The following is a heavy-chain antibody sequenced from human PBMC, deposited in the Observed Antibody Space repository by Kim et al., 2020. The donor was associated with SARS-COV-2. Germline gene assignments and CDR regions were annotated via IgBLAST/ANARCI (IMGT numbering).Heavy chain of an antibody. CDR1: GASISSRRYY. Sequence: SETLSLTCTVSGASISSRRYYWAWIRQPPGKGLEWLGSIFYNGDIRYNPSLKSRVSMSVDTSKNQFSLNLSTVTASDTAVFYCARHFTSDGYYFDAWGQGSLVTVSS. D-gene: IGHD2-21*02. CDR3: ARHFTSDGYYFDA. V-gene: IGHV4-39*01. J-gene: IGHJ4*02. CDR2: IFYNGDI.